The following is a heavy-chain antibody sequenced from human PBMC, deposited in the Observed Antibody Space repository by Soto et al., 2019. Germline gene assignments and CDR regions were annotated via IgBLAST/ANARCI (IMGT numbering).Heavy chain of an antibody. CDR3: AAGFPPDY. Sequence: EVQLVESGGVLIQTGGSLRVSCAASGFTLSTSWMNWVRQAPGKGLEWVANINGDGSEEYYVDSVRGRFTISRDNVKNSLFLQMNSLRAEDTAVYYCAAGFPPDYWGQGTLVTVSS. V-gene: IGHV3-7*01. D-gene: IGHD3-10*01. J-gene: IGHJ4*02. CDR1: GFTLSTSW. CDR2: INGDGSEE.